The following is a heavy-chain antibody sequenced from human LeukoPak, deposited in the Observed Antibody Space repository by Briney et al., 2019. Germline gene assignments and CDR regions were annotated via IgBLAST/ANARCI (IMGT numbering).Heavy chain of an antibody. CDR1: GGTFSRYA. J-gene: IGHJ4*02. Sequence: ASVRVSCKASGGTFSRYAISWVRQAPGQGLEWMGGIIPIFGTANYAQKFQGRVTITADESTSTAYMELSSLRSEDTAVYYCARVSGSGYYGDFELDYWGQGTLVTVSS. CDR3: ARVSGSGYYGDFELDY. D-gene: IGHD3-22*01. V-gene: IGHV1-69*13. CDR2: IIPIFGTA.